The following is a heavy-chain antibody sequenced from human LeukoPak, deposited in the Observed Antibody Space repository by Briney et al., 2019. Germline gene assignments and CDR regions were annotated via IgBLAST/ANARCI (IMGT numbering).Heavy chain of an antibody. CDR1: GGSFSGYY. CDR2: INHSGST. CDR3: ARAKSQGFTIFGVVIESFDP. J-gene: IGHJ5*02. V-gene: IGHV4-34*01. D-gene: IGHD3-3*01. Sequence: SETLSLTCAVYGGSFSGYYWSWIRQPPGKGLEWIGEINHSGSTNYNPSLKSRVTISVDTSKNQFSLKLSSVTAADTAVYYCARAKSQGFTIFGVVIESFDPWGQGTLVTVSS.